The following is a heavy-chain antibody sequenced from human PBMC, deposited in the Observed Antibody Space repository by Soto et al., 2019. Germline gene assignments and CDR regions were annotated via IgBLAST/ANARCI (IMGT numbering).Heavy chain of an antibody. Sequence: PSETLSLTCAVYGGSFSGYYWSWIRQPPGKGLEWIGEINHSGSTNYNPSLKSRVTISVDTSKNQFSLKLSSVTAADTAVYYCARIGIVVVPAARYYYYGMDVWGQGTTVTVSS. CDR1: GGSFSGYY. CDR2: INHSGST. CDR3: ARIGIVVVPAARYYYYGMDV. D-gene: IGHD2-2*01. J-gene: IGHJ6*02. V-gene: IGHV4-34*01.